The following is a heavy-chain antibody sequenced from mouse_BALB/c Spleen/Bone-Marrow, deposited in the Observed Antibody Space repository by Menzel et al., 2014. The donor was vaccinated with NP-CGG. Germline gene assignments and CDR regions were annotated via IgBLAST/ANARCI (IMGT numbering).Heavy chain of an antibody. CDR3: TRWDGNYGWFAY. J-gene: IGHJ3*01. V-gene: IGHV1-15*01. D-gene: IGHD2-1*01. CDR2: IDPETGGT. Sequence: VKLVESGAELVRPGALVTLSCKASGYTFTDYEMHWVKQTPVHGLEWIGAIDPETGGTAYNQKLKGKATPTADKSSSTAYMEHRSLTAEDSAVYCCTRWDGNYGWFAYWGHGTLVTGSA. CDR1: GYTFTDYE.